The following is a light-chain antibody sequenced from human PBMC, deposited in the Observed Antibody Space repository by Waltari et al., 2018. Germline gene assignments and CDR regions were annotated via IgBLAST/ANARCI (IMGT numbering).Light chain of an antibody. CDR1: QRVRKY. V-gene: IGKV3-20*01. CDR2: DAS. CDR3: QKYESLPAT. Sequence: EIVLTQSPGTLSLSPGERATLSCRASQRVRKYLAWYQQRPGQAPRLLIYDASTRATGIPDRFSGSGFGTDVSLTISRLEPEDFAVYYCQKYESLPATFGQGTKVEIK. J-gene: IGKJ1*01.